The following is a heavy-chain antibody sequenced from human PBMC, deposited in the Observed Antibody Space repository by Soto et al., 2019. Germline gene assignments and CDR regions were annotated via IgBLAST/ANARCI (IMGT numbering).Heavy chain of an antibody. CDR3: AKDNMVVGAADQYNNMDV. CDR2: ISDDGSKK. CDR1: GFTFSTYG. Sequence: QVQLVESGGGVVQPGGSLRLSCAASGFTFSTYGMHWVRQAPGKGLEWVALISDDGSKKYYIDSVKGRFIISRDNSKNTLYLQMNRLRSEDTAVYYCAKDNMVVGAADQYNNMDVWGHGTTVSASS. V-gene: IGHV3-30*18. J-gene: IGHJ6*02. D-gene: IGHD2-15*01.